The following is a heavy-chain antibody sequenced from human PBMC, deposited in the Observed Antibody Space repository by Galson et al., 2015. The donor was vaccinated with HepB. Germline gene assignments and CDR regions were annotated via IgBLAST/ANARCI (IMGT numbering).Heavy chain of an antibody. J-gene: IGHJ2*01. CDR1: GFTFSSYS. Sequence: SLRLSCAASGFTFSSYSMNWVRQAPGKGLEWVSSISSSSSYIYYADSVKGRFTISRDNAKNSLYLQMNSLRAEDTAVYYCASVAVVPAAIRGWYFDLWGRGTLVTVSS. CDR2: ISSSSSYI. D-gene: IGHD2-2*01. V-gene: IGHV3-21*01. CDR3: ASVAVVPAAIRGWYFDL.